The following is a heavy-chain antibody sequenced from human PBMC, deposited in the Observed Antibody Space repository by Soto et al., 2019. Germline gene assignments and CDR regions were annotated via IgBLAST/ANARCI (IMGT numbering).Heavy chain of an antibody. CDR2: IYASGTP. V-gene: IGHV4-59*12. J-gene: IGHJ4*02. CDR3: ARDKITGLFDY. Sequence: PSETLSLTCTVSGGSISTFYWSWIWQPPGKGLEWIGYIYASGTPNYNPSLKSRVTISIDTSKNQFSLKLTSVTAADTAVYYCARDKITGLFDYCGQGTLVTVSS. CDR1: GGSISTFY. D-gene: IGHD2-8*02.